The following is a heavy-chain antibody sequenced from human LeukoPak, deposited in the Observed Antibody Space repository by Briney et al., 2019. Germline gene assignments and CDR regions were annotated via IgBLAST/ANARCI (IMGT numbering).Heavy chain of an antibody. CDR1: GFTFSSYA. V-gene: IGHV3-23*01. J-gene: IGHJ6*03. CDR3: AKQVYADYYYYMDV. CDR2: ISGSGGST. D-gene: IGHD2-8*01. Sequence: GGSLRLSCAASGFTFSSYAMSWVRQAPGKGLAGVSAISGSGGSTNNADSVKGRFTISRDNSKNTLYLQMKSLRAEDTAVYYCAKQVYADYYYYMDVWGKGTTVTVSS.